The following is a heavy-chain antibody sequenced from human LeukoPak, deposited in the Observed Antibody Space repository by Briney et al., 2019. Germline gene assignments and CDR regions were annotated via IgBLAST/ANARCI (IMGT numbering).Heavy chain of an antibody. V-gene: IGHV1-46*01. CDR2: INPSGGST. J-gene: IGHJ4*02. CDR1: GSTFTIYY. D-gene: IGHD6-13*01. CDR3: ARDSSSSWYYYDY. Sequence: ASVKVSCNASGSTFTIYYMHWVRQAPGQGLEWMGIINPSGGSTSYAQKFQGRVTMTSDASIGTAYMELSGLRSEDTAIYYCARDSSSSWYYYDYWGQGTLVTVSS.